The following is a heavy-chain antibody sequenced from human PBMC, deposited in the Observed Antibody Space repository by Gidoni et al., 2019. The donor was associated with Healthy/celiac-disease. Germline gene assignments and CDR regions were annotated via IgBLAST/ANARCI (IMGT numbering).Heavy chain of an antibody. CDR1: GGSISSSSYY. J-gene: IGHJ4*02. CDR2: IYYSGST. D-gene: IGHD2-15*01. CDR3: ARHRSGGSSLPGDY. Sequence: QLQLQESGPGLVKPSETLSLTCTVSGGSISSSSYYWGWIRQPPGKGLEWIGSIYYSGSTYYNPSLKSRVTISVDTSKNQFSLKLSSVTAADTAVYYCARHRSGGSSLPGDYWGQGTLVTVSS. V-gene: IGHV4-39*01.